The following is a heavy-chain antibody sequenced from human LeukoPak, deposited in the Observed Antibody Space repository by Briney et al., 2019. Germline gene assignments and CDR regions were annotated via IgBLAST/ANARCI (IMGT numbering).Heavy chain of an antibody. CDR3: ARDREVVQAAFDY. CDR1: GGTFSSYA. V-gene: IGHV1-69*04. J-gene: IGHJ4*02. CDR2: IIPILGIA. Sequence: SVKVSCKASGGTFSSYAISWVRQAPGQGLEWMGRIIPILGIANYAQKFQGRVTITADKSTSTAYMELSSLRSEDTAVYYCARDREVVQAAFDYWGQGTLVTVSS. D-gene: IGHD2-2*01.